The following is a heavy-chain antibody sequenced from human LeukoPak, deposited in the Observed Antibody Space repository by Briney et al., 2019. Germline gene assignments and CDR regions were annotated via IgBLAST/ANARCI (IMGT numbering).Heavy chain of an antibody. J-gene: IGHJ4*02. CDR2: IHYSGTT. Sequence: SETLSLTCTVSGAPINGYYWSWIRQPPGKVLEWIGYIHYSGTTSYNPSLKSRVTMSVDTSKNQLSLQVSSVTTADTAVYYCARDVTGPFDSWGQGTLVTVSS. CDR3: ARDVTGPFDS. CDR1: GAPINGYY. V-gene: IGHV4-59*01.